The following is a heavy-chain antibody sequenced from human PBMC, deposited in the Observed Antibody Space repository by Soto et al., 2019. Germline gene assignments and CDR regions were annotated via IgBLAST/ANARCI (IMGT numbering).Heavy chain of an antibody. D-gene: IGHD5-18*01. CDR3: TRPEDAYGYPEAFDP. CDR1: GFSFSGTA. CDR2: IRTKPNNYAT. Sequence: DVQLVESGGGLVQPGGSLKLSCATSGFSFSGTAMHWVRQASGKGLEWVGRIRTKPNNYATTYSASVTGRFTISRDDSMTSVYLQMNSLKTEDTAVYYGTRPEDAYGYPEAFDPWGQGALVTVSS. J-gene: IGHJ5*02. V-gene: IGHV3-73*02.